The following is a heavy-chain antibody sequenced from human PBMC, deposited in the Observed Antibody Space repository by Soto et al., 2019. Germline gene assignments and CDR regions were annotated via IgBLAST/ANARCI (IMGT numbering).Heavy chain of an antibody. CDR1: GGTFFNHA. V-gene: IGHV1-69*06. CDR3: ARDQNAMVRVIKKGASYRGLDP. D-gene: IGHD3-10*01. Sequence: QVQLVQSGAEVKKPASSVRVSCKASGGTFFNHAVSWVRQAPGQGLEWMGDIIPMFGTTNYAQKFQGRVTLTADKSTNTAYMELTSLRSQDTAVYYGARDQNAMVRVIKKGASYRGLDPWGQGTLVTVSS. CDR2: IIPMFGTT. J-gene: IGHJ5*02.